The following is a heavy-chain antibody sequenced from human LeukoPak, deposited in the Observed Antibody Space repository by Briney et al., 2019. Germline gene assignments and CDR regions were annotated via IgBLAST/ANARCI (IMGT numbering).Heavy chain of an antibody. CDR3: ARGPYYGSGSRADGMDV. D-gene: IGHD3-10*01. CDR1: GYILTTYG. CDR2: ISPYNGNT. Sequence: ASVKVSCKASGYILTTYGFSWVRQAPGQGLEWMGWISPYNGNTNYAQKFQGRVTMTADTSTSIVYMALRSLRSDDTAVYYCARGPYYGSGSRADGMDVWGKGTTVTVSS. V-gene: IGHV1-18*04. J-gene: IGHJ6*04.